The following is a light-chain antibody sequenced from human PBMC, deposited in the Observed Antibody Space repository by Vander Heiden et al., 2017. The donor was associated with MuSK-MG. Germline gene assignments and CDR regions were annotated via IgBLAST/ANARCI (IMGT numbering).Light chain of an antibody. CDR1: NIGSKS. CDR3: QVWDSSSDHPGV. V-gene: IGLV3-21*02. CDR2: DDS. J-gene: IGLJ1*01. Sequence: SYVLTQPPSVSVAPGQPARITCGGNNIGSKSVHWYQQRPGQAPVLVVYDDSDRPSGIPERFSGSNFGNTATLTISRVEAGDEADYYCQVWDSSSDHPGVFGTGTKVTVL.